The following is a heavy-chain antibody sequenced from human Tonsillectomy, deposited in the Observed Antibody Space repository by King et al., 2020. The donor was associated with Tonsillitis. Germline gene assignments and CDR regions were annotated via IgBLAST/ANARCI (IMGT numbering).Heavy chain of an antibody. V-gene: IGHV4-59*01. Sequence: QLQESGPGLVKPSETLSLTCTVSGGSISSYYWSWIRHPPGKGLEWIAYIFYSGTTNYNPSLKCRVTITVDTSKNQFSLKLSSVTAADTAVYYCASPYPVLKYWGQGTLVTVSS. CDR3: ASPYPVLKY. CDR2: IFYSGTT. J-gene: IGHJ4*02. D-gene: IGHD3-9*01. CDR1: GGSISSYY.